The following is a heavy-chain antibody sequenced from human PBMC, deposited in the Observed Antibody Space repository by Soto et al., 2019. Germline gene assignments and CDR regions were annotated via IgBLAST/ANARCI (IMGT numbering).Heavy chain of an antibody. V-gene: IGHV1-3*01. J-gene: IGHJ6*03. CDR2: IDGGNGHT. D-gene: IGHD2-2*01. Sequence: ASVKVSCKVSGYTFSRHAMHWVRQAPGQSLEWVGWIDGGNGHTKYSQKFQGRVTITMDTSASTAHMELSSLRFEDTAVYYCARSGVPANIGYYFYYMDVWGKGTPVTVSS. CDR1: GYTFSRHA. CDR3: ARSGVPANIGYYFYYMDV.